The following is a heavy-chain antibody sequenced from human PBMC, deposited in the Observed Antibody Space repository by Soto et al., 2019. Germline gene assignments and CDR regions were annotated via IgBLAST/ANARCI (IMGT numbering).Heavy chain of an antibody. CDR2: IIPIFGTA. CDR1: GGTFSSYA. Sequence: ASVKVSCKASGGTFSSYAISWVRQAPGQGLEWMGGIIPIFGTANYAQKFRGRVTITADESTSTAYMELSSLRSEDTAVYYCAIQGDYDSSGYYSEPWGQGTLVTVSS. J-gene: IGHJ5*02. V-gene: IGHV1-69*13. D-gene: IGHD3-22*01. CDR3: AIQGDYDSSGYYSEP.